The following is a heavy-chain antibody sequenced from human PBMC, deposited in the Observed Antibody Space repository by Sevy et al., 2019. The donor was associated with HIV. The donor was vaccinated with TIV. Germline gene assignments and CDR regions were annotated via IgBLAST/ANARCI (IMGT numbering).Heavy chain of an antibody. Sequence: SETLSLTCSVSGDSISNYFWSWIRQPPGKGLEWIGYIYYSGSTNYNPSLKSRVTISVDTSKKQFPLKLRSVTAADTAVYYCARSPPIVVVPGAPSWFDPWGQGTLVTVSS. V-gene: IGHV4-59*01. CDR1: GDSISNYF. CDR3: ARSPPIVVVPGAPSWFDP. D-gene: IGHD2-2*01. CDR2: IYYSGST. J-gene: IGHJ5*02.